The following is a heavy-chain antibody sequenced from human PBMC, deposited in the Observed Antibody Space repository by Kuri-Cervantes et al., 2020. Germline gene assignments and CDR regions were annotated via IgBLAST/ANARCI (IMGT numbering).Heavy chain of an antibody. Sequence: GESLKISCAASGFTFSSYGMQWVRQAPGKGLEWVAVVSYDGSNKYYADSVKGRFTISRDNSKNTLYLQMNSLRAEDTAVYYCAKERDPFRYDSSGYGFDYWAREPWSPSPQ. V-gene: IGHV3-30*18. CDR3: AKERDPFRYDSSGYGFDY. CDR2: VSYDGSNK. J-gene: IGHJ4*02. CDR1: GFTFSSYG. D-gene: IGHD3-22*01.